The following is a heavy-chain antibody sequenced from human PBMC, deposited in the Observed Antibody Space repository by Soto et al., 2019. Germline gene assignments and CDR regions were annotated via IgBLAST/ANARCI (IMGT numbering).Heavy chain of an antibody. D-gene: IGHD2-15*01. V-gene: IGHV3-21*01. J-gene: IGHJ4*02. CDR1: GFTFSSYT. Sequence: EVQLVESGGGLVKPGGSLRLSCAASGFTFSSYTMNWVRQAPGKGLEWVSSISSGSSYIYYADSMKGRFTISRDNAKNSLYLQMNSLRAEDTAGYYCARGVLSDSGTCYWGRGNLVTVSS. CDR3: ARGVLSDSGTCY. CDR2: ISSGSSYI.